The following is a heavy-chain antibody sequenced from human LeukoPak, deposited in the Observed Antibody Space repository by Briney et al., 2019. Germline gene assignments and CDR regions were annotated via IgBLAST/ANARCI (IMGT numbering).Heavy chain of an antibody. CDR2: ISYSGST. CDR3: ARTEMATLSFDY. J-gene: IGHJ4*02. V-gene: IGHV4-39*07. D-gene: IGHD5-24*01. Sequence: SETLSLTCTVSGGSISSSSYYWGWIRQPPGKGLEWIGIISYSGSTYYNPSLKSRGTISVDTSKNQFSLKLSSVTAADTAVYYCARTEMATLSFDYWGQVTLVTVSS. CDR1: GGSISSSSYY.